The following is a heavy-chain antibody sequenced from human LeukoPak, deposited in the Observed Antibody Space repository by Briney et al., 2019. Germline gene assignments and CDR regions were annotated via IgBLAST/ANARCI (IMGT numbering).Heavy chain of an antibody. CDR1: GFTFSSYS. J-gene: IGHJ4*02. CDR2: ISSSSSYI. V-gene: IGHV3-21*04. Sequence: GGSLRLSCAASGFTFSSYSMNWVRQAPGKGLEWVSSISSSSSYIYYADSVKGRFTISRDNAKNSLYPQMNSLRAEDTAVYYCARVLSAAGNVLDYWGQGTLVTVSS. CDR3: ARVLSAAGNVLDY. D-gene: IGHD6-13*01.